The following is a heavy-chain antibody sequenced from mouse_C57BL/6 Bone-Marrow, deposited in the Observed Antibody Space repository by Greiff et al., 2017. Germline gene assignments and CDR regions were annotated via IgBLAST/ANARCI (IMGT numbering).Heavy chain of an antibody. CDR3: GRDCPWFAY. CDR1: GFSISDYG. V-gene: IGHV5-17*01. CDR2: ISSGSSTI. J-gene: IGHJ3*01. Sequence: EVKLVESGGGLVKPGGSLKLSCAASGFSISDYGLHWVRQAPEKGLEWVAYISSGSSTIYYADTVKGRFTISRDNAKNPWFLQMTSLRSENKAMYYGGRDCPWFAYWGQGTLVTVAA.